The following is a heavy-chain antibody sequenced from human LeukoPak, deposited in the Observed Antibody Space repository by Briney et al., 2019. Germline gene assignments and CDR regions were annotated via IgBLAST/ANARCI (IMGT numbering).Heavy chain of an antibody. Sequence: GGSLRLSCTVSGFTVSSNSMSWVRQAPGKGLEWVSFIYSDNTHYSDSVKGRFTISRDNSRNTLYLQMNSLRAEDTAVYYCAKDQRKGYYYGSGSAKLPDYWGQGTLVTVSS. CDR3: AKDQRKGYYYGSGSAKLPDY. J-gene: IGHJ4*02. CDR2: IYSDNT. V-gene: IGHV3-66*03. CDR1: GFTVSSNS. D-gene: IGHD3-10*01.